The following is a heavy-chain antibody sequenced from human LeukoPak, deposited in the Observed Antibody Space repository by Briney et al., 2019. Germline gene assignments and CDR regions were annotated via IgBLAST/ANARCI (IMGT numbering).Heavy chain of an antibody. CDR3: ARAPITSPFYFDY. J-gene: IGHJ4*02. CDR1: GFAFDEHG. CDR2: INGSGGST. D-gene: IGHD2-2*01. V-gene: IGHV3-20*04. Sequence: GGSLRLSCTASGFAFDEHGMSWVRQVAGKWRELVSGINGSGGSTGYADPLRGRFTLSRDNAKNSLYLQMDSLRAEDTALYYCARAPITSPFYFDYWGQGTLVTVSS.